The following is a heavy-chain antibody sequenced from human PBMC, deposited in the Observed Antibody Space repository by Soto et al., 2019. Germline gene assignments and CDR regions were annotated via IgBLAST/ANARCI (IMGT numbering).Heavy chain of an antibody. J-gene: IGHJ3*02. CDR2: IYSGGST. Sequence: EVQLVESGGGLVQPGGSLRLSCAASGFTVSSNYMSWVRQAPGKGLEWFSVIYSGGSTYYADSVKGRFTISRDNSKNTLYLQMNSLRAEDTAVYYCASCGGDCYDAFDIWGQGTMVTVSS. CDR1: GFTVSSNY. D-gene: IGHD2-21*02. V-gene: IGHV3-66*01. CDR3: ASCGGDCYDAFDI.